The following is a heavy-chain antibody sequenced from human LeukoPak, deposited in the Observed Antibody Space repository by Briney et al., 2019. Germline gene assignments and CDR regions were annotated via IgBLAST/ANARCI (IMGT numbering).Heavy chain of an antibody. D-gene: IGHD3-22*01. V-gene: IGHV4-39*07. CDR2: IYYSGST. CDR3: ARGHYYDSSGTPPGGHGY. J-gene: IGHJ4*02. CDR1: GGSISSSRYY. Sequence: SGTLSLTCAVSGGSISSSRYYWGWIRQPPGKGLEWMGSIYYSGSTYYNPSLKSRVTISVDTSKNQFSLKLSSVTAADTAVYYCARGHYYDSSGTPPGGHGYWGQGTLVTVSS.